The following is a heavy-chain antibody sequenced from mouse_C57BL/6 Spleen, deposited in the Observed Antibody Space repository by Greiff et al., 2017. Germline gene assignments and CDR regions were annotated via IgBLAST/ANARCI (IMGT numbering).Heavy chain of an antibody. CDR1: GYTFTSYW. CDR2: IYPGSGST. Sequence: QFQLQQPGAELVKPGASVKMSCKASGYTFTSYWITWVKQRPGQGLEWIGDIYPGSGSTNYNEKFKSKATLTVDTSSSTAYMQLSSLTSEDSAVYYCARESTAVGVAYWGQGTLVTVSA. J-gene: IGHJ3*01. D-gene: IGHD1-1*01. V-gene: IGHV1-55*01. CDR3: ARESTAVGVAY.